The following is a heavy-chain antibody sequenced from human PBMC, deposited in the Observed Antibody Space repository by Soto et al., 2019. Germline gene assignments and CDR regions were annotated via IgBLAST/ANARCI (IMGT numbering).Heavy chain of an antibody. V-gene: IGHV1-69*06. D-gene: IGHD1-26*01. Sequence: WASVKVSCKASGGTFSSYAISWVRQAPGQGLEWMGGIIPIFGTANYAQKFQGRVTITADKSTSTAYMELSSLRSEDTAVYYCARGEEDPLGVVYYYYYGMDVWGQGTTVTVSS. J-gene: IGHJ6*02. CDR2: IIPIFGTA. CDR1: GGTFSSYA. CDR3: ARGEEDPLGVVYYYYYGMDV.